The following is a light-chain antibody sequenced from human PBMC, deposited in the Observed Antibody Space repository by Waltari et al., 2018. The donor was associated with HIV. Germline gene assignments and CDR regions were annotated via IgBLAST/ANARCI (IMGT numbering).Light chain of an antibody. J-gene: IGKJ2*01. CDR3: QQGSNWPRT. CDR2: DVS. CDR1: QSVGIS. V-gene: IGKV3-11*01. Sequence: EIVLTQSPVTLSLSPGQRATLSCRASQSVGISLVWYQQKPGLAPRLLIYDVSYRAADIPSRFSGSGSETDFTLTINSLEPEDFAVYYCQQGSNWPRTFGQGTKLEIE.